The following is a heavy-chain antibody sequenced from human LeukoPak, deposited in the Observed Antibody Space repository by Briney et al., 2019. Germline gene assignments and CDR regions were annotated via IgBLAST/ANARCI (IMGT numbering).Heavy chain of an antibody. CDR1: GFTLSSYT. CDR2: ISSSSSYI. CDR3: VREGRGYNDPIDY. V-gene: IGHV3-21*01. J-gene: IGHJ4*02. Sequence: GGSLRLSCAASGFTLSSYTMNWVRQAPGKGLEWVSSISSSSSYIYYADSVKGRFTISRDNAKKSLYLQMNSLRAEDTAVYYCVREGRGYNDPIDYWGQGTLVTVSS. D-gene: IGHD5-24*01.